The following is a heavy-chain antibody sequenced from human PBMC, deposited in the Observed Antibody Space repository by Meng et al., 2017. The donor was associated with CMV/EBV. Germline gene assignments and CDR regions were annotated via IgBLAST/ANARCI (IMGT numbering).Heavy chain of an antibody. D-gene: IGHD2-2*01. CDR3: ARVSLRVVPAASCYYYYGMDV. CDR2: ISSSSSTI. Sequence: GESLKISCAASGFTFSSYSMNWVRQAPGKGLEWVSYISSSSSTIYYADSVKGRFTISRDNAKNSLYLQMNSLRAEDTAVYYCARVSLRVVPAASCYYYYGMDVWGQGTTVTVSS. CDR1: GFTFSSYS. V-gene: IGHV3-48*04. J-gene: IGHJ6*02.